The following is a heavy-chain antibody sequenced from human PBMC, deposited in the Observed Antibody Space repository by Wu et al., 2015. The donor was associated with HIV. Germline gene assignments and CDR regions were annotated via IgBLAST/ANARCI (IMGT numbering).Heavy chain of an antibody. V-gene: IGHV1-2*02. J-gene: IGHJ4*02. CDR3: ARDPQEVSGWYTH. CDR2: INPGSGDT. Sequence: QVQLVQSGAEVKKPGASVKVSCKTSGYTFTGYYIHWARQAPGQGLEWMGWINPGSGDTSYSQKLQNRVTMTRDTSISTAYMELNRLRFDDTAVYYCARDPQEVSGWYTHWGQGNAGHRLL. CDR1: GYTFTGYY. D-gene: IGHD6-19*01.